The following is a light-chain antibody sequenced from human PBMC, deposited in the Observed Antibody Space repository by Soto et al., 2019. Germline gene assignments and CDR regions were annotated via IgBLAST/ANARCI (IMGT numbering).Light chain of an antibody. V-gene: IGLV2-14*01. J-gene: IGLJ2*01. CDR2: EVS. CDR1: SSDVGGYNY. Sequence: QSALTQPASVSGSPGQSITISCTGTSSDVGGYNYVSWYQQHPGKAPKLMIYEVSNRPSGVSNRFSGSKSGNTASLTISGLQAEDEADYYCQSYDSRLSAVVFGGGTKVTVL. CDR3: QSYDSRLSAVV.